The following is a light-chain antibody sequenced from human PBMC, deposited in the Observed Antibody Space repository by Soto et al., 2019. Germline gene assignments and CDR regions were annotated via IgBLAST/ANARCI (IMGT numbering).Light chain of an antibody. CDR3: QSYDSSVSGSRV. Sequence: QSVLTQPPSVSGAPGQRVTISCTGSSSNIGAGYDVHWYQQLPGTAPKLLIYGNSNRPSGVPDRFSGSKSGPSASLAITGLQAEDEADYYCQSYDSSVSGSRVFGTGTKLTVL. CDR2: GNS. J-gene: IGLJ1*01. V-gene: IGLV1-40*01. CDR1: SSNIGAGYD.